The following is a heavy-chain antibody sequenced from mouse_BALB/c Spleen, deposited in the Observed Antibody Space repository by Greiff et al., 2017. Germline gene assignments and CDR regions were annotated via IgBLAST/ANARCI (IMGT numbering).Heavy chain of an antibody. CDR1: GFNIKDTY. J-gene: IGHJ2*01. CDR3: ARGAQLYSLDY. CDR2: IDPANGNT. Sequence: VQLQQSGAGLVKPGASVRLSCTASGFNIKDTYMHWVKQRPEQGLEWIGRIDPANGNTKYDPKFPGKATITANTSSNTAYLQLSSLTYEDTAVYYGARGAQLYSLDYWGQGTTLTVSS. D-gene: IGHD4-1*02. V-gene: IGHV14-3*02.